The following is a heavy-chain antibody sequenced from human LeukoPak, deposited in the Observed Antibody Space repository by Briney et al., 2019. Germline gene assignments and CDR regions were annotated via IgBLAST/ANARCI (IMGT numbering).Heavy chain of an antibody. J-gene: IGHJ3*02. D-gene: IGHD2-2*01. Sequence: ASVKVSCKASGGTFSSYAISWVRQAPGQGLEWMGGIIPIFGTANYAQKFQGRVTITADESTSTAYMELSSLRSEDTAVYYCARDVGCSSTSCYGPSHAFDIWGQGTMVTVSS. CDR2: IIPIFGTA. V-gene: IGHV1-69*01. CDR3: ARDVGCSSTSCYGPSHAFDI. CDR1: GGTFSSYA.